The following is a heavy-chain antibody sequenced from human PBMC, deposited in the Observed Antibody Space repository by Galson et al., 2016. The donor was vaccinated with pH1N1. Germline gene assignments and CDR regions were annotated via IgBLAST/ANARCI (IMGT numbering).Heavy chain of an antibody. V-gene: IGHV2-5*01. Sequence: PALVKPTQTLTLTCTFSGFSLSTSGVGVGWIRQPPGKALEWLAVIYWNDDKRYSPFLKSRLTITKDTSKNQVVLTMTNMDPVDTATYYCAHNRQRSGGTYYRPFDYWGQGTLVTVSS. CDR2: IYWNDDK. CDR1: GFSLSTSGVG. CDR3: AHNRQRSGGTYYRPFDY. D-gene: IGHD1-26*01. J-gene: IGHJ4*02.